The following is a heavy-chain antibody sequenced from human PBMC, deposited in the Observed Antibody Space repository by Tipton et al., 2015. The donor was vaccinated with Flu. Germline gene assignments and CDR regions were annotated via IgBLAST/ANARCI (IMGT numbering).Heavy chain of an antibody. V-gene: IGHV1-69*06. CDR1: GGTFSSYA. CDR2: IIPIFGTA. J-gene: IGHJ6*03. CDR3: AIPPPGGVVIGSYYYMDV. D-gene: IGHD3-3*01. Sequence: QSGPEVKKPGSSVKVSCKASGGTFSSYAISWVRQAPGQGLEWMGGIIPIFGTANYAQKFQGRVTITADKSTSTAYMELSSLRSEDTAVYYCAIPPPGGVVIGSYYYMDVWGKGTTVTVSS.